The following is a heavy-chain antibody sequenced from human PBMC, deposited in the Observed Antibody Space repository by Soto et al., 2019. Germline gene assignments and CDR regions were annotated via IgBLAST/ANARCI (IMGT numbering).Heavy chain of an antibody. CDR3: ARDAFCSGGSCYENWFDP. J-gene: IGHJ5*02. D-gene: IGHD2-15*01. CDR2: ISSSSSYI. CDR1: GFTFSSYS. V-gene: IGHV3-21*01. Sequence: WGSLRLSCAASGFTFSSYSMNRVLQAPGKGLEWVSSISSSSSYIYYADSVRGRFTISRDNAKNSLYLQMNSLRAEDTAVYYCARDAFCSGGSCYENWFDPWGQGTLVTVSS.